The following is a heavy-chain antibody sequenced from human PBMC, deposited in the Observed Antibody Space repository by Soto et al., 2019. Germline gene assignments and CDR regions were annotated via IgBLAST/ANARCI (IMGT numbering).Heavy chain of an antibody. D-gene: IGHD2-2*01. Sequence: SCKASGYTFTSYYMHWVRQAPGKGLEWVSSISSSSSYIYYADSVKGRFTISRDNAKNSLYLQMNSLRAEDTAVYYCARGGSHCSSTSCDHLDYWGQGTLVTV. CDR2: ISSSSSYI. CDR3: ARGGSHCSSTSCDHLDY. J-gene: IGHJ4*02. V-gene: IGHV3-21*01. CDR1: GYTFTSYY.